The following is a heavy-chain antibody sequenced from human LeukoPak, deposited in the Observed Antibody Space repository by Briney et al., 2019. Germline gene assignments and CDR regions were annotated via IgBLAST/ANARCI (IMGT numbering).Heavy chain of an antibody. Sequence: GGSLRLSCEASGFTFTRFGMHWVRQAPGKGLEWVAIIWYDGTNKYYADSVKGRFTISRDNPKNTVYLQMNSLRAEDTAVYYCARDWKTTSFDYWGQGTLVTVSS. J-gene: IGHJ4*02. D-gene: IGHD4-11*01. V-gene: IGHV3-33*01. CDR1: GFTFTRFG. CDR3: ARDWKTTSFDY. CDR2: IWYDGTNK.